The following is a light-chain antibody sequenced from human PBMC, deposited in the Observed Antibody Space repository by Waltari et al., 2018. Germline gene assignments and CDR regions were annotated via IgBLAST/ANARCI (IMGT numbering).Light chain of an antibody. Sequence: DIQLTKSPSSLPDSLENRSRLTCRASQRLSNYINWYQQKPGKAPKLLISAASGLQSGVPSRFSGSGSGTDFTLTISSLQPEDVATYYCQQCYNIPYTFGQGTKLEI. V-gene: IGKV1-39*01. J-gene: IGKJ2*01. CDR2: AAS. CDR1: QRLSNY. CDR3: QQCYNIPYT.